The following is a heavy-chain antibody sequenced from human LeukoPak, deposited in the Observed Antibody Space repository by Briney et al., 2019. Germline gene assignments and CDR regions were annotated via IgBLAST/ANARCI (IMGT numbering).Heavy chain of an antibody. CDR1: GFIFSNFW. D-gene: IGHD2-21*01. CDR2: VGKDGSEK. J-gene: IGHJ4*02. CDR3: ARDVDTNF. V-gene: IGHV3-7*03. Sequence: PGGSLRLSCAASGFIFSNFWMTWVRQVPGKGLERVANVGKDGSEKHYVDSVRGRFTISRDNAKNSVYLQMSGLRGEDTAIYYCARDVDTNFWGQGTLVTVSS.